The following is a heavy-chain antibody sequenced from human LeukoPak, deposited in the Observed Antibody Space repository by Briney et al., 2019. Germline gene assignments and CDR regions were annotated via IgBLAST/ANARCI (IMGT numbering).Heavy chain of an antibody. Sequence: GGSLRLSCAASGFTFSSYSMNWLRQAPGKGLEWVSSISSSSSYIYYADSVKGRFTISRDNAKNSLYLQMNSLRAEDTAVYYCARDRRLMVYAHFDYWGQGTLVTVSS. J-gene: IGHJ4*02. CDR2: ISSSSSYI. D-gene: IGHD2-8*01. CDR3: ARDRRLMVYAHFDY. CDR1: GFTFSSYS. V-gene: IGHV3-21*01.